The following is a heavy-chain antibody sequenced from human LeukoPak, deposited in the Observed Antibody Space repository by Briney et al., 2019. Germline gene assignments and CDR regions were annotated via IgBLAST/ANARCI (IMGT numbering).Heavy chain of an antibody. CDR2: ITSSGSTI. D-gene: IGHD3-10*01. CDR3: AREGRYYGSGSHRDGFDI. CDR1: GFTFSRYE. J-gene: IGHJ3*02. V-gene: IGHV3-48*03. Sequence: PGGSLRLSCAASGFTFSRYEMNWVRQAPGKGLEWVSYITSSGSTIYYADSVKGRFTISRHNAKNSLYLQMNSPRAEDTAVYYCAREGRYYGSGSHRDGFDIWGQGTMVTVSS.